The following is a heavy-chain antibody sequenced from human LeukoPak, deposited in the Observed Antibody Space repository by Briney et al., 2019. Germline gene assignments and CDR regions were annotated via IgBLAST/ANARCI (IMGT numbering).Heavy chain of an antibody. Sequence: ASVKVSCKASGYTFASYDIIWVRQAPGQGLEWMGWITVYNGNTKYAQKLQGRVTMTTDTSTNTAYMELRSLRSDDTAVYYCARGACSGSYGSLVYFDYWGQGTLVTVSS. CDR3: ARGACSGSYGSLVYFDY. CDR2: ITVYNGNT. D-gene: IGHD1-26*01. J-gene: IGHJ4*02. V-gene: IGHV1-18*01. CDR1: GYTFASYD.